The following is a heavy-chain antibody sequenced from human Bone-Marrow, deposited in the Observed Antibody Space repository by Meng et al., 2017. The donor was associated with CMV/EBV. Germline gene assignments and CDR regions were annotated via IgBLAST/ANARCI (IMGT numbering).Heavy chain of an antibody. CDR1: GFTFSNYV. D-gene: IGHD2-15*01. V-gene: IGHV3-30-3*01. CDR2: ISFDGSNE. J-gene: IGHJ6*01. CDR3: AKDCSGGTCWDYYYSGMDV. Sequence: GGSLRLSCAASGFTFSNYVMHWVRQAPGKGLEWVAVISFDGSNEYYADSVKGRFSISRDNSKNTLYVQMNSLRPEDTAVYYCAKDCSGGTCWDYYYSGMDVWGQGTTVTGSS.